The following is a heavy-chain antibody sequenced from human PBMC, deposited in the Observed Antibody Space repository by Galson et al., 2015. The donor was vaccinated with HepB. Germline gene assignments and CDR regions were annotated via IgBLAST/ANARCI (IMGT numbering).Heavy chain of an antibody. CDR3: ARCPLGYENKGWWDH. CDR1: GGTFSSYS. J-gene: IGHJ4*02. V-gene: IGHV1-69*06. CDR2: IVPASGTT. D-gene: IGHD2-15*01. Sequence: SVKVSCKASGGTFSSYSISWVRQAPGQGLEWMGGIVPASGTTNYAQKFQGRVTITADKSTITAYMELSSLKSDDSAVYYCARCPLGYENKGWWDHWGQVTLV.